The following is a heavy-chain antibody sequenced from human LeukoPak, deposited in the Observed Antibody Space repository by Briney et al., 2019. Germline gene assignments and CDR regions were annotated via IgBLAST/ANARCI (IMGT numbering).Heavy chain of an antibody. V-gene: IGHV1-3*01. CDR1: GYTFTSYA. CDR3: ATSYYDFWSGYYNWFDP. D-gene: IGHD3-3*01. CDR2: INAGNGNT. Sequence: GASVKVSCKASGYTFTSYAMHWVRQAPGQRLEWMGWINAGNGNTKYSQKFRGRVTITRDTSASTAYMELSSLRSEDTAVYYCATSYYDFWSGYYNWFDPWGQGTLVTVSS. J-gene: IGHJ5*02.